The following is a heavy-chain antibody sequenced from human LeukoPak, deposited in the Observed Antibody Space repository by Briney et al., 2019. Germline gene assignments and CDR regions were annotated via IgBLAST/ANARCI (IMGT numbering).Heavy chain of an antibody. V-gene: IGHV3-23*01. D-gene: IGHD3-22*01. Sequence: GGSLRLSCAASGFTFSSYAMSWVRQAPGKGLEWVSAISGSGGSTYYADSVKGRFTISRDNSKNTLYLQMNSLRAEDTAVYYCAKESLSGIYDSSGYSFDYWGQGTLVTVSS. CDR1: GFTFSSYA. CDR2: ISGSGGST. CDR3: AKESLSGIYDSSGYSFDY. J-gene: IGHJ4*02.